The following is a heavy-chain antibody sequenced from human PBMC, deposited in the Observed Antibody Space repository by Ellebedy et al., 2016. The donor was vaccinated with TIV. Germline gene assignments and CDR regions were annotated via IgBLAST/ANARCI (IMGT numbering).Heavy chain of an antibody. CDR3: ASDPGEHFDY. V-gene: IGHV4-61*01. J-gene: IGHJ4*02. D-gene: IGHD3-16*01. CDR1: GGSVSSGSYY. CDR2: IYYSGST. Sequence: MPSETLSLTCTVSGGSVSSGSYYWSWIRQPPGKGLEWIGYIYYSGSTNYNPSLKSRLTIPVDTSKNQFSLKLSTVTAADTAVYYCASDPGEHFDYWGQGTLVTVSS.